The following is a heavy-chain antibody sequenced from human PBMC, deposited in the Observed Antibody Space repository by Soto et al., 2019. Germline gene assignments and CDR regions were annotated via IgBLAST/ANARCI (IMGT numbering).Heavy chain of an antibody. J-gene: IGHJ5*02. CDR3: ARESVPGGSNWFDH. CDR1: GFSISSYY. Sequence: PXETLSLTCTVSGFSISSYYWSWIRQPPGKGLEWIGYIYYSGSTNYNPSLKSRVTISVDTSKNQFSLKLSSVTAADTAVYYCARESVPGGSNWFDHWGQGTLVTVSS. V-gene: IGHV4-59*01. CDR2: IYYSGST. D-gene: IGHD2-15*01.